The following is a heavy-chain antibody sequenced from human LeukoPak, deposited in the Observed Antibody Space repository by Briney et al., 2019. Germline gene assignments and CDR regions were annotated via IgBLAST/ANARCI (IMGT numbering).Heavy chain of an antibody. CDR3: ARRQSAFDEY. J-gene: IGHJ4*02. Sequence: GGSLRLSCAASGFSFGSHSMTWVRQAPGKGLEWVSTISSTSSYIYYADSVKGRFTISRDDTQNLLYLQMSSLRVGDTAVYYCARRQSAFDEYWGQGTLVSVST. D-gene: IGHD2/OR15-2a*01. CDR2: ISSTSSYI. CDR1: GFSFGSHS. V-gene: IGHV3-21*06.